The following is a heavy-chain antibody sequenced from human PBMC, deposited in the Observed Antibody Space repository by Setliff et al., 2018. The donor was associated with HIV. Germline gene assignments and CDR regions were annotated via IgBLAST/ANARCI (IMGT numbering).Heavy chain of an antibody. CDR2: INPSGGST. V-gene: IGHV1-46*01. CDR3: ARGALVATIDYFDY. CDR1: GYTFTSYC. D-gene: IGHD5-12*01. Sequence: ASVKVSCKASGYTFTSYCVRWLRQAPGQGLEWMGIINPSGGSTSYAQKFQGRVTMTRDTSTSTVYMELSSLRSEDTAVYYCARGALVATIDYFDYWGQGTLVTVSS. J-gene: IGHJ4*02.